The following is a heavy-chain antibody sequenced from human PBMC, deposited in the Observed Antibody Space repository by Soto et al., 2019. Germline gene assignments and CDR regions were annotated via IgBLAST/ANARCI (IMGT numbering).Heavy chain of an antibody. D-gene: IGHD1-26*01. CDR1: GFTFDDYA. V-gene: IGHV3-9*01. CDR3: AKSSGGWEGNYYYYYYYMDV. J-gene: IGHJ6*03. CDR2: ISWNSGSI. Sequence: GGSLRLSCAASGFTFDDYAMHWVRQAPGKGLEWVSGISWNSGSIGYADSVKGRFTISRDNAKNSLYLQMNSLRAEDTALYYCAKSSGGWEGNYYYYYYYMDVWGKGTTVTVSS.